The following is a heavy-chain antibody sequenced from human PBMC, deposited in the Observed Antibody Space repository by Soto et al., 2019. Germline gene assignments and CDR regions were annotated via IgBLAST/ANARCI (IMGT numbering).Heavy chain of an antibody. J-gene: IGHJ6*02. Sequence: KGLEWMGIIYPGDSDTRYSPSFQGQVTISADKSISTAYLQWSSLKASDTAMYYCALFFRYCNNTSCYMAVMAVRGQGTTVPVSS. V-gene: IGHV5-51*01. CDR3: ALFFRYCNNTSCYMAVMAV. D-gene: IGHD2-2*02. CDR2: IYPGDSDT.